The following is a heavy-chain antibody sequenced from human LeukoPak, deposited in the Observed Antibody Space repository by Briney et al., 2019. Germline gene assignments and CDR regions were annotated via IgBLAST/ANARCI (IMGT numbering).Heavy chain of an antibody. V-gene: IGHV3-7*03. Sequence: PGGSLRLSCAASGFTFSTYWMSWVRQAPGKGLEWVAKIKQDASGTYYVDSVKGRFTISRDNSKNTLYLQMNSLRAEDTAVYYCANFGLQPPYWGQGTLVTVSS. D-gene: IGHD1-14*01. CDR1: GFTFSTYW. CDR3: ANFGLQPPY. J-gene: IGHJ4*02. CDR2: IKQDASGT.